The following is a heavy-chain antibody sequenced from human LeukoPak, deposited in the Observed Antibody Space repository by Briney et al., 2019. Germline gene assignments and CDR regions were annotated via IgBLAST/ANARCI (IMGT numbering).Heavy chain of an antibody. V-gene: IGHV3-23*01. CDR2: ISGSGGST. Sequence: PGGSLRLSCAASGFTFSSYAMSWVRQAPGKGLEWVSAISGSGGSTYYADSVKGRFTISRDNSKNTLYLQMNSLRAEDTAVYYCAIVAVVVITPRPVDYWGQGTLVTVSS. CDR1: GFTFSSYA. J-gene: IGHJ4*02. CDR3: AIVAVVVITPRPVDY. D-gene: IGHD3-22*01.